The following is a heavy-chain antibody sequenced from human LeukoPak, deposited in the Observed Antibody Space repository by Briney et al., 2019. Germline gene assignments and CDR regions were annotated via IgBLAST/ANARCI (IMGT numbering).Heavy chain of an antibody. D-gene: IGHD4-23*01. V-gene: IGHV1-69*05. CDR3: AGSGSTVVLFDY. CDR1: GGTFSSYA. J-gene: IGHJ4*02. CDR2: IIPIFGTA. Sequence: ASVKVSCKASGGTFSSYAISWVRQAPGQGLEWMGGIIPIFGTANYAQKFQGRVTITTDESTSTAYMVLSSLRSEDTAVYYCAGSGSTVVLFDYWGQGTLVTVSS.